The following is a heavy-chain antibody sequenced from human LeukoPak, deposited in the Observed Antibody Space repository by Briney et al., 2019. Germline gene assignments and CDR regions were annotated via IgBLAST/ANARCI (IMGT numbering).Heavy chain of an antibody. CDR2: IRSKAYGGTT. CDR3: TRADSYYSSDY. Sequence: GGSLRLSCTASGFTFGDYAMSWVRQAPGKGLEWVGFIRSKAYGGTTEYAASVKGRFTISRDDSKSIAYLQMNSLKTEDTAVYYCTRADSYYSSDYWGQGTLVTVSS. V-gene: IGHV3-49*04. D-gene: IGHD3-10*01. CDR1: GFTFGDYA. J-gene: IGHJ4*02.